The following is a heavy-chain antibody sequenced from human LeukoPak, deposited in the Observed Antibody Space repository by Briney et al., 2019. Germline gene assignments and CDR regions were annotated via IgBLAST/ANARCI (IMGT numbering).Heavy chain of an antibody. D-gene: IGHD3-10*01. CDR3: ARVGVRGVISKAHLDY. CDR2: ISSSSSYI. Sequence: PGGSLRLSCAASGFTFSRFAMSWVRQAPGKGLEWVSSISSSSSYIYYADSVKGRFTISRDNAKNSLYLQMNSLRAEDTAVYYCARVGVRGVISKAHLDYWGQGTLVTVSS. J-gene: IGHJ4*02. V-gene: IGHV3-21*01. CDR1: GFTFSRFA.